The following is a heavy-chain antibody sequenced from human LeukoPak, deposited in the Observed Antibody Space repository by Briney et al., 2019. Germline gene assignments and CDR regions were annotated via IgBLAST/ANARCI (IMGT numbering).Heavy chain of an antibody. Sequence: SVKVSCKASGGTFSSYAISWVRQAPGQGLEWMGGIIPIFGTANYAQKFQGRVTMTTDTSTSTAYMELRSLRSDDTAVHYCARDLRLSSSYYYDSSGYSYYFDYWGQGTLVTVSS. V-gene: IGHV1-69*05. CDR2: IIPIFGTA. CDR3: ARDLRLSSSYYYDSSGYSYYFDY. CDR1: GGTFSSYA. D-gene: IGHD3-22*01. J-gene: IGHJ4*02.